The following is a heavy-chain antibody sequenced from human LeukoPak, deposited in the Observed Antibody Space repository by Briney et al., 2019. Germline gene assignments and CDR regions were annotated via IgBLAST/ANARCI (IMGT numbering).Heavy chain of an antibody. J-gene: IGHJ4*02. CDR2: IYYSGNT. CDR3: GRTSIAVVGEIDY. V-gene: IGHV4-59*01. CDR1: GGSIRSYY. Sequence: AETLSLTCTVSGGSIRSYYWSWVRQPPGKGLEWIGYIYYSGNTNYNPSLKSRVTISVDTSKNQFSLKLSSATAADTAVYYSGRTSIAVVGEIDYWGQGTLVTVSS. D-gene: IGHD6-19*01.